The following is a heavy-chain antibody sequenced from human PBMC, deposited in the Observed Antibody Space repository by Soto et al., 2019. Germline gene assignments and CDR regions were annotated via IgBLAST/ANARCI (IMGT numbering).Heavy chain of an antibody. Sequence: SDTLSLTCAVSSGSISISNWWSWVRQPPGKGLEWIGEIYHSGSTNYNPSLKSRVTISVDKSKNQFSLKLSSVTAADTAVYYCASRPVIGTLFDPWGQGTLVTVSS. J-gene: IGHJ5*02. V-gene: IGHV4-4*02. CDR1: SGSISISNW. CDR2: IYHSGST. CDR3: ASRPVIGTLFDP.